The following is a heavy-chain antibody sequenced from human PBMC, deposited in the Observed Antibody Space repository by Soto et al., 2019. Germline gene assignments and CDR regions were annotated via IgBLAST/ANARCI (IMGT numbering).Heavy chain of an antibody. V-gene: IGHV3-23*01. Sequence: EVQLLESGGGLVQPGGSLRLSCAASGFTFSSYAMSWVRQAPGKGLEWVSGISGSGGTTYDTDSVQGRFTISRDNSENTLYLHMNSLRVEDTAIYYCVKDCRDWGQGTLVTVSS. CDR2: ISGSGGTT. CDR1: GFTFSSYA. J-gene: IGHJ4*02. CDR3: VKDCRD.